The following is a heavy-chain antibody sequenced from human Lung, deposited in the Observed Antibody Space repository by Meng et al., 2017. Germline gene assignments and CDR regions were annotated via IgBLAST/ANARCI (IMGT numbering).Heavy chain of an antibody. CDR3: ARGQKGYFDL. V-gene: IGHV4-30-4*01. Sequence: HGPLQECGPGLVKPSQTLSLTCTVSGGSISSSNYYWSWLRQPPGKGLEWSGHIYNSGSTYYNPSLKSRITISVDTSKNQFSLKLSSVTAADTAVYYCARGQKGYFDLWGRGTLVTVSS. CDR1: GGSISSSNYY. CDR2: IYNSGST. J-gene: IGHJ2*01.